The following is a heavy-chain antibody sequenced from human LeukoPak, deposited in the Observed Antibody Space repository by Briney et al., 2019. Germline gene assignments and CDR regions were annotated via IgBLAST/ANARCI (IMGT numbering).Heavy chain of an antibody. V-gene: IGHV4-38-2*02. CDR3: ARADYSSSWSHYYYYMDV. D-gene: IGHD6-13*01. CDR2: IYHSGST. J-gene: IGHJ6*03. Sequence: SETLSLTCTVSGYSISSGYYWDWIRQPPGKGLEWIGGIYHSGSTYYNPSLKSRVTISVDTSKNHFSLKLSSVTAADTALYFCARADYSSSWSHYYYYMDVWGTGTTVTVSS. CDR1: GYSISSGYY.